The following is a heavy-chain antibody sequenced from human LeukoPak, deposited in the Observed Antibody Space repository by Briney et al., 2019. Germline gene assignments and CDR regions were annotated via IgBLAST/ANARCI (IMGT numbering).Heavy chain of an antibody. CDR1: GFTFSSSS. CDR2: ISSSSTTI. V-gene: IGHV3-48*04. D-gene: IGHD3-9*01. CDR3: ARAALGYFDWFPFDY. J-gene: IGHJ4*02. Sequence: GGSLRLSCAASGFTFSSSSMNWVRQAPGKGLEWVSYISSSSTTIYYADSVRGRFTISRDNAKNSLYLQMNSLRAEDTAVYYCARAALGYFDWFPFDYWGQGTLVTVSS.